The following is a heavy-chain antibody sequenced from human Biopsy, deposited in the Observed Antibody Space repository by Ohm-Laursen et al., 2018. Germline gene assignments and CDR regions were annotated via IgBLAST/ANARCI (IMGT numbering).Heavy chain of an antibody. Sequence: GTLSLTCTVSGDSISSDIYYWVWIRQPPGKGLEWIGNIYNSESTSTYYNLPLRGRVSISVDTSHNQFSLKLNSVTAADTAVYFCARRVSGSGRVDPWGQGTLVTVSS. D-gene: IGHD3-10*01. CDR2: IYNSESTST. J-gene: IGHJ5*02. CDR1: GDSISSDIYY. CDR3: ARRVSGSGRVDP. V-gene: IGHV4-39*01.